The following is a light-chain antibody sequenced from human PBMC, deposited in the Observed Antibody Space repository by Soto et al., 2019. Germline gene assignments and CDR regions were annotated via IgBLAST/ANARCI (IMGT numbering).Light chain of an antibody. CDR1: QSISSH. Sequence: DIPITQSPSSLSASVGDRVTITCRASQSISSHLIWYQHKPGRPPRLLIFASYILEGGVPSRFSGSGSDTYFTLTIDSLQPEDVATYYCQHSYITPRYTFGQGTKVEI. CDR3: QHSYITPRYT. V-gene: IGKV1-39*01. CDR2: ASY. J-gene: IGKJ2*01.